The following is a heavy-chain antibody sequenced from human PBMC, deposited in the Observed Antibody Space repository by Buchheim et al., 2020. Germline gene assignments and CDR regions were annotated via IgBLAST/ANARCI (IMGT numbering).Heavy chain of an antibody. CDR2: IYYSGST. D-gene: IGHD2-2*01. Sequence: QLQLQESGPGLVKPSETLSLTCTVSGGPISSSSYYWGWIRQPPGKGLEWIGSIYYSGSTYYNPSLKRRVTISVDPSNNQFSLKLRSVTAADTAVYYCARAPRYCSSTSCYWNYYYGMDVWGQGTT. V-gene: IGHV4-39*07. CDR1: GGPISSSSYY. CDR3: ARAPRYCSSTSCYWNYYYGMDV. J-gene: IGHJ6*02.